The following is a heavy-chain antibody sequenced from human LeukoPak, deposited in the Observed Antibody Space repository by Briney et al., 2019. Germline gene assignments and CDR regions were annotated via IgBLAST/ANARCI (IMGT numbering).Heavy chain of an antibody. CDR3: ARDVGYDSSGPSSY. V-gene: IGHV3-33*01. J-gene: IGHJ4*02. Sequence: GGSLRLSCAASGFTFSSYGMHWVRQAPGKGLEWVAVIWCDGSNKYYADSVKGRLTISRDNSKNTLYLQMNSLRAEDTAVYYCARDVGYDSSGPSSYWGQGTLVTVSS. D-gene: IGHD3-22*01. CDR2: IWCDGSNK. CDR1: GFTFSSYG.